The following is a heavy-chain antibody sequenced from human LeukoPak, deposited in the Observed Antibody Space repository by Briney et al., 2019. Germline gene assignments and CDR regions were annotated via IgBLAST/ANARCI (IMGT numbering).Heavy chain of an antibody. J-gene: IGHJ4*02. D-gene: IGHD6-19*01. CDR3: ARELASSGPTGIY. CDR1: EFTLSDYY. V-gene: IGHV3-11*01. Sequence: GGSLRLSCAASEFTLSDYYMTWIRQAPGKGLEWVSYISSSGSITYYADSVKGRFTISRDNTKNSLYLQMNSLRAEDTAVYYCARELASSGPTGIYWGQGILVTVSS. CDR2: ISSSGSIT.